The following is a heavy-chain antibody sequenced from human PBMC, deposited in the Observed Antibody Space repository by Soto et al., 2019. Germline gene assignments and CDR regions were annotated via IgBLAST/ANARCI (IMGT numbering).Heavy chain of an antibody. D-gene: IGHD1-26*01. V-gene: IGHV3-33*01. CDR3: ASSVGPFDY. J-gene: IGHJ4*02. CDR2: IWYDGSHK. Sequence: QVQLVESGGGVVQPGRSLRLSCAASGFIFSTYGMHWVRQAPGMGLEWVAVIWYDGSHKDYVDSVKGRFTISRDNSKNIRYRQMNTLRVEDTAVYYCASSVGPFDYWGQGTLVTVSS. CDR1: GFIFSTYG.